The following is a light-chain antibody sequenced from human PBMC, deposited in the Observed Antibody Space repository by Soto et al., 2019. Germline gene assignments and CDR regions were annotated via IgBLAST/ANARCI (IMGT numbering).Light chain of an antibody. J-gene: IGKJ5*01. CDR3: QQLHDYPIT. CDR1: QGIYSS. Sequence: ILLPQSPSSLSASVGDRVTVTCRSSQGIYSSFAWYQEKPGKAPKLLIYAASSLQSGVPSRFSGSGSGTDFTLTISSLQPEDFATYYCQQLHDYPITFGQGTRLEIK. CDR2: AAS. V-gene: IGKV1-9*01.